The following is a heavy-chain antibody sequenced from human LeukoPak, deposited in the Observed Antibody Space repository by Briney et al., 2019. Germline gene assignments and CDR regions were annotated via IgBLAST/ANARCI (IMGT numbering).Heavy chain of an antibody. V-gene: IGHV1-2*02. CDR3: ARGLQWLDRGGAFDI. Sequence: ASVKVSCKASGYTFTGYYMHWVRQAPGQGLEWMGWINPNSGGTNYAQKFQGRVTMTRNTSISTAYMELSSLRSEDTAVYYCARGLQWLDRGGAFDIWGQGTMVTVSS. J-gene: IGHJ3*02. CDR1: GYTFTGYY. CDR2: INPNSGGT. D-gene: IGHD6-19*01.